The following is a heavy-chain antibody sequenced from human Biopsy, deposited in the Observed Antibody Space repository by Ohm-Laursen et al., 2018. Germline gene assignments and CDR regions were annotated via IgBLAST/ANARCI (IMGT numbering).Heavy chain of an antibody. CDR1: EFIFSRFW. CDR3: TRAEAGSGSLLYFDY. J-gene: IGHJ4*02. V-gene: IGHV3-74*01. Sequence: GSLRLSCAASEFIFSRFWMYWVRQAPGKGLVWVSRINTDGSSTNYADAVKGRFTISRDNAKNTVSLQMNSLRAEDTAVYYGTRAEAGSGSLLYFDYWGQGTLVTVSS. D-gene: IGHD3-10*01. CDR2: INTDGSST.